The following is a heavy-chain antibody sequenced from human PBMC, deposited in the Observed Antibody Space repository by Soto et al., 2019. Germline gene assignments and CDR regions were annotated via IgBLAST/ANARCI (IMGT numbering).Heavy chain of an antibody. J-gene: IGHJ6*02. CDR1: GYSFTSYW. CDR2: IYPGDSDT. Sequence: GESLKISCKGSGYSFTSYWIGWVRQMPGKGLESMGIIYPGDSDTRYSPSFQGQVTISADKSISTAYLQWSSLKASDTALYYCARTAAAGKYYYGMDVWGQGTTVTVSS. CDR3: ARTAAAGKYYYGMDV. V-gene: IGHV5-51*01. D-gene: IGHD6-13*01.